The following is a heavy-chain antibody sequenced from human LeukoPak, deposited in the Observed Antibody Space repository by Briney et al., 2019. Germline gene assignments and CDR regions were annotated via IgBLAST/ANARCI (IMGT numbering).Heavy chain of an antibody. CDR2: ISCSCSTI. CDR3: ARVLTMSNYGMAV. V-gene: IGHV3-11*01. Sequence: GGSLRLSCAPSGFTFSDYYMSWIPQAPGKGLEGGSYISCSCSTILYADSVKGRFTISRDNAKNSLYLQMNSLRAEDTAVYYCARVLTMSNYGMAVWGQGPTVTVSS. D-gene: IGHD3-22*01. CDR1: GFTFSDYY. J-gene: IGHJ6*02.